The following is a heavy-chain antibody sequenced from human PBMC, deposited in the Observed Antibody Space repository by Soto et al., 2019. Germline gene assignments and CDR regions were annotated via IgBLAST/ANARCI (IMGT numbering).Heavy chain of an antibody. D-gene: IGHD3-10*01. CDR3: ARGTSLVWFGPPGPPFDY. CDR2: ISSSSSYT. Sequence: PGGSLRLSCAASGFTFSDYYMSWIRQAPGKGLEWVSYISSSSSYTNYADSVKGRFTISRDNAKNSLYLQMNSLRAEDAAVYYCARGTSLVWFGPPGPPFDYWGQGTLVTVSS. J-gene: IGHJ4*02. V-gene: IGHV3-11*06. CDR1: GFTFSDYY.